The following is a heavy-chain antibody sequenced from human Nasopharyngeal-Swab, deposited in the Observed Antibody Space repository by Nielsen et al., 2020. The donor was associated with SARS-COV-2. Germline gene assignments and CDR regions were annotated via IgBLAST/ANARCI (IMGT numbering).Heavy chain of an antibody. CDR1: GFTFSSYA. Sequence: GGSLRLSCAASGFTFSSYAMSWVRQAQGQGLGWVASISGRGGSTYYADSVKGRFTISRDNSKNTLYRQMNSLRAEDTAVYYCAKGSLRHPSLHYYMDVWGKGTTVTVSS. CDR2: ISGRGGST. V-gene: IGHV3-23*01. CDR3: AKGSLRHPSLHYYMDV. J-gene: IGHJ6*03. D-gene: IGHD2-15*01.